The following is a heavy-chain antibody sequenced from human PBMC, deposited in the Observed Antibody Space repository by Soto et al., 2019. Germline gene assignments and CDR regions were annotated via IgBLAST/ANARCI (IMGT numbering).Heavy chain of an antibody. V-gene: IGHV5-10-1*01. CDR2: IDPSDSYT. Sequence: PGESLKISCKGSGYSFTSYWISWVRQMPGKGLEWMGRIDPSDSYTNYSPSFQGHVTISADEAVSTAYLQWSSLKASDTAMYYCARQLSHICDSWGQGALVTVSS. CDR1: GYSFTSYW. J-gene: IGHJ4*02. D-gene: IGHD1-1*01. CDR3: ARQLSHICDS.